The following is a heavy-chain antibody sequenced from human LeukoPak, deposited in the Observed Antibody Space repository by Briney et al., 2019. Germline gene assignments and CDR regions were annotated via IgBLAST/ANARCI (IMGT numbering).Heavy chain of an antibody. D-gene: IGHD3-22*01. CDR1: GYSISSGYY. V-gene: IGHV4-38-2*02. CDR3: AIQITMRNWFDP. CDR2: IYHSGST. Sequence: SETLSLTCTVSGYSISSGYYWGWIRQPPGKGLEWIGSIYHSGSTYYNPSLKSRVTISVDTSKNQFSLKLSSVTAADTAVYYCAIQITMRNWFDPWGQGTLVTVSS. J-gene: IGHJ5*02.